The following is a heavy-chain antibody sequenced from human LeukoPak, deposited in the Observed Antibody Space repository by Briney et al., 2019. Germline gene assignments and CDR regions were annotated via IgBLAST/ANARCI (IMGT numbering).Heavy chain of an antibody. V-gene: IGHV1-46*01. CDR1: GYTFTSYY. D-gene: IGHD6-13*01. Sequence: ASGKVSCKASGYTFTSYYMHWVRQAPGQGLEWMGIINPSGGSRSYAQKFQGRVTMTRDTSTSTVYMELSRLRSDDTAVYYCARAPGVLDAFDIWGQGTMVTVSS. CDR2: INPSGGSR. CDR3: ARAPGVLDAFDI. J-gene: IGHJ3*02.